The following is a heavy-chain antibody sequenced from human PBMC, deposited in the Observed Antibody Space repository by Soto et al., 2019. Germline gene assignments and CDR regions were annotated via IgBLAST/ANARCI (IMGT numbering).Heavy chain of an antibody. V-gene: IGHV1-46*01. CDR1: GYTFTSYY. J-gene: IGHJ4*02. Sequence: ASVKVSCKASGYTFTSYYMHWVRQAPGQGLEWMGIINPSGGSTSYEQKFQGRVTMTRDTSTSTVYMELSSLRSEDTAVYYCARVRHADSGYDFPFDYWGQGTLVTVSS. CDR3: ARVRHADSGYDFPFDY. D-gene: IGHD5-12*01. CDR2: INPSGGST.